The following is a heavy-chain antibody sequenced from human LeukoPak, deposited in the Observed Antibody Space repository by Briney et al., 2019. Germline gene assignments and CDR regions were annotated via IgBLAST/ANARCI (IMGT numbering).Heavy chain of an antibody. CDR2: IYSGGST. V-gene: IGHV3-66*01. D-gene: IGHD3-22*01. CDR1: GFTVSSNY. Sequence: GGSLRLSCAASGFTVSSNYMSWVRQAPGKGLEWVSVIYSGGSTYYADSVKGRFTISRDNSKSTLYLQMNSLRAEDTAVYYCARVAMIVVVIRDAFDIWGQGTMVTVSS. CDR3: ARVAMIVVVIRDAFDI. J-gene: IGHJ3*02.